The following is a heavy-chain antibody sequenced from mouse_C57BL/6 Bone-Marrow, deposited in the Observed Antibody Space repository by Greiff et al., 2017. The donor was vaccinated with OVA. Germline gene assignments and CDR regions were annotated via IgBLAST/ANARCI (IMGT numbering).Heavy chain of an antibody. D-gene: IGHD2-2*01. V-gene: IGHV2-2*01. CDR3: ARSGYYGYDGYYFDY. Sequence: VQLQESGPGLVQPSQSLSITCTVSGFSLTSYGVHWVRQSPGKGLEWLGVIWSGGSTDYNAAFIPRLSISKDNSKSQVFFKMNSLQADVTAIYYCARSGYYGYDGYYFDYWGQGTTLTVSS. J-gene: IGHJ2*01. CDR1: GFSLTSYG. CDR2: IWSGGST.